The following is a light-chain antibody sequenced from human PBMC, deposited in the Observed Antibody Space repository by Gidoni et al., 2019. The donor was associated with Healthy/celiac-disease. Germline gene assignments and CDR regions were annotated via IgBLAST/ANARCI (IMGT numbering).Light chain of an antibody. V-gene: IGKV3-15*01. Sequence: EIVRTQSPATLSGAPGERATLSCSASQSVSSNLAWYQQKPGQAPSLLIYGASTRATGIPASFSGSCSGTEFPFPISSLQSADFSVFYCPQSNNWPRPFGPGTKVEIQ. CDR1: QSVSSN. CDR3: PQSNNWPRP. J-gene: IGKJ1*01. CDR2: GAS.